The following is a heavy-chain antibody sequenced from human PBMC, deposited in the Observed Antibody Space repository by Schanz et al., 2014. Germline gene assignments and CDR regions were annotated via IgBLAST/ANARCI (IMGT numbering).Heavy chain of an antibody. CDR1: GFTFSNYW. CDR3: VRDILHRVYESGSP. J-gene: IGHJ5*02. CDR2: IKQDESEK. Sequence: EVQLVESGGGLVQPGGSLRLSCVASGFTFSNYWMTWVRQAPGKGLEWVANIKQDESEKYYVDSVKGRFTISRDNAKNSLFLHMNSLRAEDTAVYYCVRDILHRVYESGSPWGQGTLXTVSS. V-gene: IGHV3-7*04. D-gene: IGHD3-10*01.